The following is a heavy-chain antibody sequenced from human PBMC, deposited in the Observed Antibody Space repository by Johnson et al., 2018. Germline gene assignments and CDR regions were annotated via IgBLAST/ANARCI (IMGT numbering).Heavy chain of an antibody. V-gene: IGHV3-11*04. CDR3: ARHRGSVYDAFDI. J-gene: IGHJ3*02. D-gene: IGHD1-26*01. Sequence: QVQLLESGGGLVKXGGSLRLSCAASGFTFSDYYMSWIRQAPGTGMEWVSYISSSGSTIYYADSVKGRFTLSRDNAMNSLYLKMNSLGTEDTALYCCARHRGSVYDAFDIWGLGTMGTVSS. CDR2: ISSSGSTI. CDR1: GFTFSDYY.